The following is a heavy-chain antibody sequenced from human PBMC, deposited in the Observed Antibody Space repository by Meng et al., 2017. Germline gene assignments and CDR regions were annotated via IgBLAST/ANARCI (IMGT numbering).Heavy chain of an antibody. V-gene: IGHV1-3*01. CDR3: AREFVDYYDSSGPGGIDY. CDR2: INAGNGNT. J-gene: IGHJ4*02. D-gene: IGHD3-22*01. CDR1: GYTFTSYA. Sequence: ASVKVSCKASGYTFTSYAMHWVRQAPGQRLEWMGWINAGNGNTKYSQKFQGRVTITRDTSASTAYMELSSLRSEDTAVYYCAREFVDYYDSSGPGGIDYWGQGTLVTVSS.